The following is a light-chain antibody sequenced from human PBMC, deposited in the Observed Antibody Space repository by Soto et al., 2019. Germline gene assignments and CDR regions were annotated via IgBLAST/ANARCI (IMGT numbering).Light chain of an antibody. Sequence: QLVLTQPPSVSGAPGQRVTISCTGTSSNIGAGYDVHWYQQLPGTAPKLLINANINRPSGVPDRVSGSKSGTSASLAITGLQAEDEADYYCQSYDSSLNVVVFGGGTKVTVL. CDR1: SSNIGAGYD. CDR3: QSYDSSLNVVV. J-gene: IGLJ2*01. V-gene: IGLV1-40*01. CDR2: ANI.